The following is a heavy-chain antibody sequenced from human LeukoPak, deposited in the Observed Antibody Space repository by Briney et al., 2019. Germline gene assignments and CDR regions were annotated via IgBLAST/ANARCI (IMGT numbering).Heavy chain of an antibody. V-gene: IGHV3-7*01. J-gene: IGHJ4*02. Sequence: GGSLRLSCAASGFTFSSYWMSWVRQAPGKGLEWVANIKQDGSGKYYVDSVKGRFTISRDNAKNSLYLQMNSLRAEDTAVYYCARDKVDTAMASDYWGQGTLVTVSS. CDR1: GFTFSSYW. D-gene: IGHD5-18*01. CDR2: IKQDGSGK. CDR3: ARDKVDTAMASDY.